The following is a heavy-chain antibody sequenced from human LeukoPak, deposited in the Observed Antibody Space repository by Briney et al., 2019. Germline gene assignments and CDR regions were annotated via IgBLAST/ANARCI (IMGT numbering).Heavy chain of an antibody. Sequence: QSGGALRLCCAAPGLTVSTNYRTWVRQAPGKGLQRVSLIDSGGSTFYTDSVKDRFTMSRDNSKKTLYLQMTSLRAEDTAVYYWARAIGRWGYYSYAMAVWGQGTTVTVSS. V-gene: IGHV3-66*01. J-gene: IGHJ6*02. CDR2: IDSGGST. CDR3: ARAIGRWGYYSYAMAV. D-gene: IGHD3-10*01. CDR1: GLTVSTNY.